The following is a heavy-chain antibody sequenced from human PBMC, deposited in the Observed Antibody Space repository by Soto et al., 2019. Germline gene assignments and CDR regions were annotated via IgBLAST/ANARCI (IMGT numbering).Heavy chain of an antibody. Sequence: ASVKVSCKASGYTFTGYYMHWVRQAPGQGLEWMGWINPNSGGTNYAQKFQGWVTMTRDTSISTAYMELSRLRSDDTAVYYCAGATRYCSSTSCSLGMDVWGKGTTVTVSS. CDR1: GYTFTGYY. CDR2: INPNSGGT. D-gene: IGHD2-2*01. CDR3: AGATRYCSSTSCSLGMDV. V-gene: IGHV1-2*04. J-gene: IGHJ6*03.